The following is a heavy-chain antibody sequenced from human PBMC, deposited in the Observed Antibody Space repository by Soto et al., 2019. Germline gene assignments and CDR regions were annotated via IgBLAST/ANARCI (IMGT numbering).Heavy chain of an antibody. CDR2: ISGSGGST. CDR1: GFTFSSYA. CDR3: AKDRSYSNYFDY. D-gene: IGHD4-4*01. V-gene: IGHV3-23*01. Sequence: EVQLLESGGGLVQPGGSLRLSCAASGFTFSSYAMSWVRQAPGKGLEWVSAISGSGGSTYYADSVKGRITISRDNSKNTLYLQMNSLRAEDTAVYYCAKDRSYSNYFDYWGQGTLVTVSS. J-gene: IGHJ4*02.